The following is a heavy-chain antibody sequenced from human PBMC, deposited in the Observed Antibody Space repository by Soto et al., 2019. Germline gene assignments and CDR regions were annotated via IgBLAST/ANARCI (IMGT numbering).Heavy chain of an antibody. J-gene: IGHJ5*01. Sequence: SETLSLTCTVYGGSIGGSSFYWGWLRQPPGKGLEWIGNIYYSGNTYYNPSLKSRVTITVDTSNNQFSLNLSYVTDADTAVYNCARGVSATGTNTWFDTRDKGTLVMVAS. CDR2: IYYSGNT. CDR1: GGSIGGSSFY. CDR3: ARGVSATGTNTWFDT. V-gene: IGHV4-39*01. D-gene: IGHD1-1*01.